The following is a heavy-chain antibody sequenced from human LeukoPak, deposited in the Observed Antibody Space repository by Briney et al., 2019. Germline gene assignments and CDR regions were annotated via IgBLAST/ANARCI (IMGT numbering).Heavy chain of an antibody. CDR1: GFTFNNYG. V-gene: IGHV3-30*03. Sequence: PGRSLRLSCAASGFTFNNYGMHWVRQAPGKGLEWVAVIATDGRDKKYADSVKGRFTISRDNSKNTLYLQMNSLRAEDTAVYYCARSRATAKGSYYFDYWGQGTLVTVSS. J-gene: IGHJ4*02. CDR2: IATDGRDK. D-gene: IGHD1-26*01. CDR3: ARSRATAKGSYYFDY.